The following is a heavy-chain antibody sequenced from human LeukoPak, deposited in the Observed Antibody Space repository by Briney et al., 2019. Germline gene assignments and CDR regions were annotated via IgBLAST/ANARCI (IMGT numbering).Heavy chain of an antibody. V-gene: IGHV4-4*07. CDR3: ARLPLTGYYPGNWFDP. D-gene: IGHD3-9*01. CDR2: IDISGST. Sequence: SETLSLTCSVSGGSISSYYWSWIRQPAGKGLEWIGRIDISGSTNYNPSLKSRVTMSVGTFKNQFSLKQSSVTAADTAVYYCARLPLTGYYPGNWFDPWGQGTLVTVSS. J-gene: IGHJ5*02. CDR1: GGSISSYY.